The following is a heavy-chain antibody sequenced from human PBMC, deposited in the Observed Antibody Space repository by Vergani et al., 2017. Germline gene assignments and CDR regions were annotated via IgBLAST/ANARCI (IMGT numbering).Heavy chain of an antibody. CDR3: ARAPAYSNNPQLYYLDY. Sequence: QVQLQQSGPGLVKPSQTLSLTCAISGDSVSSNSAAWNWIRQSPSRGLEWLGRTYYRSKWYNDYAVSVKSRITINPDTSKNQFSLQLNTVTTEDTAVYYCARAPAYSNNPQLYYLDYWGQGTLVTVSS. V-gene: IGHV6-1*01. J-gene: IGHJ4*02. CDR2: TYYRSKWYN. D-gene: IGHD6-13*01. CDR1: GDSVSSNSAA.